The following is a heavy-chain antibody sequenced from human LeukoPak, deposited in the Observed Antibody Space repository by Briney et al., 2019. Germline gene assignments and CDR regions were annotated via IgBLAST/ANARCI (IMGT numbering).Heavy chain of an antibody. CDR1: GGSISSHY. V-gene: IGHV4-59*08. CDR3: TRFREVNPPYYYSYMDV. Sequence: SETLSLTCTVSGGSISSHYWSWIRQPPGKGLEWIGYIYYSGSTNYNPSLKSRVTISVDTSKNQFSLNLSSVTAADTAVYYCTRFREVNPPYYYSYMDVWGKGTTVTVSS. J-gene: IGHJ6*03. CDR2: IYYSGST. D-gene: IGHD4-11*01.